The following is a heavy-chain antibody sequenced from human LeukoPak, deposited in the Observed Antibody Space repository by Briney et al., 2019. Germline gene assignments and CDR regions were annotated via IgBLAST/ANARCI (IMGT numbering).Heavy chain of an antibody. CDR3: ARDRGSGYYMSNDY. CDR2: IWYDGSNK. D-gene: IGHD3-22*01. J-gene: IGHJ4*02. V-gene: IGHV3-33*01. Sequence: GGSLRLSCAASGFTFSSYGMHWVRQAPGKGLEWEAVIWYDGSNKYYADSVKGRFTISRDNSKNTLYLQMDSLRAEDTAVYYCARDRGSGYYMSNDYWGQGTLVTVSS. CDR1: GFTFSSYG.